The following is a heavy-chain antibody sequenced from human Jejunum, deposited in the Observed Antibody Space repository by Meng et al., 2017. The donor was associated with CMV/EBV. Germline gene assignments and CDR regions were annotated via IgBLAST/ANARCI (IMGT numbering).Heavy chain of an antibody. D-gene: IGHD6-13*01. CDR1: GGFS. J-gene: IGHJ4*02. CDR2: MYVSGNT. Sequence: GGFSWSWIRQIPGKGLEWIGYMYVSGNTYYNPSFKSRSTISIDISKNDLSLELNSVTAADTAVYYCARVPAELGSSSSWYYFDYWGQGTLVTVSS. V-gene: IGHV4-31*02. CDR3: ARVPAELGSSSSWYYFDY.